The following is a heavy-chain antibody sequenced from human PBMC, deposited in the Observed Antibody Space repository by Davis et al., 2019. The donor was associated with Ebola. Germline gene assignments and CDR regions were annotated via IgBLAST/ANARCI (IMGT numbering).Heavy chain of an antibody. Sequence: SETLSLTCAVSGGSISSSNWWSWVRQPPGKGLEWIGEIYHSGSTNYNPSLKSRVTISVDTSKNQFSLKLSSVTAADTAVYYCARTHTAMVTTNWFDPWGQGTLVTVSS. D-gene: IGHD5-18*01. J-gene: IGHJ5*02. CDR2: IYHSGST. CDR3: ARTHTAMVTTNWFDP. V-gene: IGHV4-4*02. CDR1: GGSISSSNW.